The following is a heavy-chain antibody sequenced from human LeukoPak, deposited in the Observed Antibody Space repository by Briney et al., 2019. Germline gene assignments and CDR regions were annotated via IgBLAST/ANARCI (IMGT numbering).Heavy chain of an antibody. D-gene: IGHD2-15*01. CDR3: ARFHRGWYFDY. CDR1: GFTVSSNS. Sequence: PGGSLRLSCVASGFTVSSNSMNWVRQAPGKGLEWVSILFSAGSALYADSVKGRFTISRDNSKNTLYLQMNSLRAEDTAVYYCARFHRGWYFDYWGQGTLVTVSS. J-gene: IGHJ4*02. V-gene: IGHV3-53*01. CDR2: LFSAGSA.